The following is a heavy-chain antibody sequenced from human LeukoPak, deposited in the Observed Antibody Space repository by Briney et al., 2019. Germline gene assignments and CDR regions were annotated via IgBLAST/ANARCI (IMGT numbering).Heavy chain of an antibody. J-gene: IGHJ4*02. V-gene: IGHV3-9*01. CDR1: GFTFDDYA. Sequence: GGSLRLSCAASGFTFDDYAMHWVRQAPGKGLEWVSGISWNSGSIGYADSVKGRFTISRDDAKNSLYLQMNSLRAEDTAVYYCVREGSYYDSSGYYYVYYFDYWGQGTLVTVSS. CDR3: VREGSYYDSSGYYYVYYFDY. CDR2: ISWNSGSI. D-gene: IGHD3-22*01.